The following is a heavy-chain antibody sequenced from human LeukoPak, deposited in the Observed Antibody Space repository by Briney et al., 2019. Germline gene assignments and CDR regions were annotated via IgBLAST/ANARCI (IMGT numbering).Heavy chain of an antibody. D-gene: IGHD5-12*01. CDR1: GYIFTTNS. CDR2: INTNTGNP. Sequence: GASVKVSCKASGYIFTTNSLVWVQQDPGQGLEWMGWINTNTGNPTYAQGFTGRFVFSLDTSVSTAYLQISSLKPEDSAVYYCTRAVGSGYTTDAWGQGTTVTVSS. CDR3: TRAVGSGYTTDA. J-gene: IGHJ6*02. V-gene: IGHV7-4-1*02.